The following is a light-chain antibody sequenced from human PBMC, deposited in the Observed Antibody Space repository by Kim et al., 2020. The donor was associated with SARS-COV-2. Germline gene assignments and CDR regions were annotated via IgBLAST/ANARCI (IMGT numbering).Light chain of an antibody. CDR3: QVWDSSAAV. Sequence: VSLGQTASITCWGDNIGSKNACWYQQKPGQAPVLVIYQDSNRPSGIPERFSGSNSGKTATLTISGTQARDEADYYCQVWDSSAAVFGGGTQLTVL. CDR1: NIGSKN. J-gene: IGLJ3*02. V-gene: IGLV3-9*01. CDR2: QDS.